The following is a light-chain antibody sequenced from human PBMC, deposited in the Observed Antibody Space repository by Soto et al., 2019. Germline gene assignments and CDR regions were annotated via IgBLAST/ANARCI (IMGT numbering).Light chain of an antibody. Sequence: QSVLTQPLAVSASPGQSVTISCTGTSSHAGGYDHVACYQYDPDKPPKLIISDVAKLPSEVPGLFSGSQSANTSSISISGLQAEDGADYYCCSFADCHPFIFGSGTKVTV. V-gene: IGLV2-11*01. CDR2: DVA. CDR3: CSFADCHPFI. J-gene: IGLJ1*01. CDR1: SSHAGGYDH.